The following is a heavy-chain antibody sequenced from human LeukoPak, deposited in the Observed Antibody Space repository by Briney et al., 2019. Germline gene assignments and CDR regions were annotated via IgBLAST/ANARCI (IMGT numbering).Heavy chain of an antibody. CDR2: IYPGDSET. CDR1: GYNFTNYW. D-gene: IGHD5-24*01. V-gene: IGHV5-51*01. J-gene: IGHJ4*02. CDR3: ARRADGYNYVGTDY. Sequence: GESLKISCKGSGYNFTNYWIAWVRQMPGKGLEWMGIIYPGDSETTYSPSFQGQVAISADKSISTAYLQWSSLKASDTAMYYCARRADGYNYVGTDYWGQGTLVTVSS.